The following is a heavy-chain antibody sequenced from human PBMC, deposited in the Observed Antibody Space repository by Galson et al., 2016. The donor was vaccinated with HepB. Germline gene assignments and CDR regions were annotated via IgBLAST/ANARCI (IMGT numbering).Heavy chain of an antibody. D-gene: IGHD2/OR15-2a*01. CDR1: GGSISVGHHY. Sequence: TLSLTCNVSGGSISVGHHYWSWIRQHPGKGLEWIGYIYYSGSTYYNPSLKSRLTISVDTSKNQFSLKLRSVTAVDTAVYYCARDVVIVLPTATALSYYYYMDVWGKGTTVTVSS. CDR2: IYYSGST. V-gene: IGHV4-31*03. CDR3: ARDVVIVLPTATALSYYYYMDV. J-gene: IGHJ6*03.